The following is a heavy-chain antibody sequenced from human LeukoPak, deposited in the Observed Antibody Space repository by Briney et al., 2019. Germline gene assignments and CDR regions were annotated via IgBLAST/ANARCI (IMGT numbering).Heavy chain of an antibody. CDR2: IIPIFGTA. CDR1: GYTFTSYD. CDR3: AGYSSSSGPRGAFDI. D-gene: IGHD6-6*01. V-gene: IGHV1-69*05. J-gene: IGHJ3*02. Sequence: GASVKVSCKASGYTFTSYDISWVRQAPGQGLEWMGGIIPIFGTANYAQKFQGRVTITTDESTSTAYMELSSLRSEDTAVYYCAGYSSSSGPRGAFDIWGQGTMVTVSS.